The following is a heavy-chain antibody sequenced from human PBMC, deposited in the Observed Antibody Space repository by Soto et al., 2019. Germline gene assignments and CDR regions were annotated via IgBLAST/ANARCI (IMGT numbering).Heavy chain of an antibody. V-gene: IGHV3-74*01. CDR3: SREYGYYPPSDH. Sequence: EVQLVESGGGLVQPGGSLRLSCAASGFTFSSYWMHWVRQAPGKGLVWVSRINSDGHSTSYADSVKGRFTISRDNAKNTPYLQINSLRAEDTAGYYWSREYGYYPPSDHWGQGTLVTVSS. CDR1: GFTFSSYW. D-gene: IGHD4-17*01. J-gene: IGHJ5*02. CDR2: INSDGHST.